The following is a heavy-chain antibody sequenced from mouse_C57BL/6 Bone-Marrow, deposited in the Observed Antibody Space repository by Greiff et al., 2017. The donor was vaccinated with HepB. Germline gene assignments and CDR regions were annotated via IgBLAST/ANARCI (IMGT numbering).Heavy chain of an antibody. CDR2: IYPGDGDT. J-gene: IGHJ3*01. CDR1: GYAFSSSW. D-gene: IGHD1-1*01. V-gene: IGHV1-82*01. CDR3: ARSSYYGSSYGFAY. Sequence: QVQLKESGPELVKPGASVKISCKASGYAFSSSWMNWVKQRPGKGLEWIGRIYPGDGDTNYNGKFKGKATLTADKSSSTAYMQLSSLTSEDSAVYFCARSSYYGSSYGFAYWGQGTLVTVSA.